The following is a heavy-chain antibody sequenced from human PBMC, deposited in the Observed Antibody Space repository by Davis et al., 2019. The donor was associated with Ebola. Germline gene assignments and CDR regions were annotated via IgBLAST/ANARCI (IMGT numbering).Heavy chain of an antibody. D-gene: IGHD1-26*01. J-gene: IGHJ4*02. CDR2: IYIDGTT. CDR3: ARGVGKTAPDY. CDR1: GFTVSSNY. V-gene: IGHV3-53*01. Sequence: GESLKISCAASGFTVSSNYMSWVRQAPGKGLEWVSVIYIDGTTYYANSVKGRFTISRDNSKNTLYLQMNSLRAEDTAVYYCARGVGKTAPDYWGQGTLVTVSS.